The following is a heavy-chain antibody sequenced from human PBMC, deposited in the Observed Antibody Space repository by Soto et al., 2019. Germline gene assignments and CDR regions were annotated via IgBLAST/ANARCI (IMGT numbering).Heavy chain of an antibody. CDR2: INPNSGGT. Sequence: ASVKVSCKASGYSLSGYYLHWVRQAPGQGPEWMGWINPNSGGTKYVQKFQGRVTMTRDTSISTVYLELSRLRSDDTAVYYCAKGWGIAAPGPNWFDPWGQGTLVTVSS. CDR1: GYSLSGYY. D-gene: IGHD6-13*01. J-gene: IGHJ5*02. CDR3: AKGWGIAAPGPNWFDP. V-gene: IGHV1-2*02.